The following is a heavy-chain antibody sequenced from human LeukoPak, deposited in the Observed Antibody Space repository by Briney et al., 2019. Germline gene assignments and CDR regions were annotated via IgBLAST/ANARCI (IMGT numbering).Heavy chain of an antibody. J-gene: IGHJ4*02. Sequence: GGSLGLSGAASGFTLAIFTMSWVGRAQGRGLEWVSDIRGSDASPYYADSVKGRFTISRDNSKNTMYLQMNSLRAEDTAVYYCAKLGRYQLPLDDYWGQGTLVTLSS. V-gene: IGHV3-23*01. CDR3: AKLGRYQLPLDDY. CDR2: IRGSDASP. D-gene: IGHD2-2*01. CDR1: GFTLAIFT.